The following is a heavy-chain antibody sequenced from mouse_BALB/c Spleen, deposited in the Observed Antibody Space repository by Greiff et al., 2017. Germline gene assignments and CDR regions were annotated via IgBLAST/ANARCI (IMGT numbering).Heavy chain of an antibody. D-gene: IGHD3-1*01. Sequence: QVQLKESGPELVKPGASVRISCKASGYTFTSYYIHWVKQRPGQGLEWIGWIYPGNVNTKYNEKFKGKATLTADKSSSTAYMQLSSLTSEDSAVYFCARSGLRWYYFDYWGQGTTLTVSS. J-gene: IGHJ2*01. V-gene: IGHV1S56*01. CDR3: ARSGLRWYYFDY. CDR2: IYPGNVNT. CDR1: GYTFTSYY.